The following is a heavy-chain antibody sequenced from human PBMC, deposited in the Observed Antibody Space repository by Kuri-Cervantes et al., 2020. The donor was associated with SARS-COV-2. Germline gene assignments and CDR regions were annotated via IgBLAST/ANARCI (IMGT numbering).Heavy chain of an antibody. V-gene: IGHV4-34*01. CDR3: ARGAYYDFWSGYYPAYYFDY. CDR1: GGSLSGYY. D-gene: IGHD3-3*01. Sequence: SETLSLTCAVYGGSLSGYYWNWIRQPPGKGLEWIGEINHSGSTNYNPSLKSRVTISVDTSKNQFSLKLSSVTAADTAVYYCARGAYYDFWSGYYPAYYFDYWGQGTLVTVSS. J-gene: IGHJ4*02. CDR2: INHSGST.